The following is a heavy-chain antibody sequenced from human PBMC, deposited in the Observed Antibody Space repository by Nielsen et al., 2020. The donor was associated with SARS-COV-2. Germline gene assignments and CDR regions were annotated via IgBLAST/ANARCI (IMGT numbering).Heavy chain of an antibody. D-gene: IGHD6-19*01. J-gene: IGHJ6*02. Sequence: GESLKISCAASGFTFSSYSTNWVRQAPGKGLEWVSSISSSSSYIYYADSVKGRFTISRDNAKNSLYLQMNSLRAEDTAVYYCARGEDSSGWYYYYYGMDVWGQGTTVTVSS. CDR3: ARGEDSSGWYYYYYGMDV. CDR2: ISSSSSYI. CDR1: GFTFSSYS. V-gene: IGHV3-21*01.